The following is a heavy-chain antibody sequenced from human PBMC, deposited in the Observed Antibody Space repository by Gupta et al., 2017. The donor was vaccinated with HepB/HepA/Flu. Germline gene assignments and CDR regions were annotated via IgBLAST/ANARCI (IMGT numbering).Heavy chain of an antibody. J-gene: IGHJ2*01. CDR3: ARQGGSYYLHTWYFDL. D-gene: IGHD1-26*01. CDR1: GGSFSGYY. Sequence: QVQLQQWGAGLLKPSETLSLTCAVYGGSFSGYYWSWIRQPPGKGLEGIGEINHSGSTNYNPSLKSRVTISVDTSKNQFSLKLSSVTAADTAVYYCARQGGSYYLHTWYFDLWGRGTLVTVSS. V-gene: IGHV4-34*01. CDR2: INHSGST.